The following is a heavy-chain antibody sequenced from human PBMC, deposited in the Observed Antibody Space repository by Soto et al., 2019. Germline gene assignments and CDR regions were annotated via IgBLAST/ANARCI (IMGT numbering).Heavy chain of an antibody. J-gene: IGHJ6*02. V-gene: IGHV3-9*01. CDR1: GFTLDDYT. Sequence: VQLVESGGGLVQPGGSLRLSCAVSGFTLDDYTMHWVRQAPGKGLEWVSGVGWNGGDIVYADSVKGRFTVSRDNTRNSLYLEVNSLTTEDTAIYFCANERAVVVPVSTSYFHYYGLDVWGQGTTVTVS. CDR2: VGWNGGDI. CDR3: ANERAVVVPVSTSYFHYYGLDV. D-gene: IGHD2-2*01.